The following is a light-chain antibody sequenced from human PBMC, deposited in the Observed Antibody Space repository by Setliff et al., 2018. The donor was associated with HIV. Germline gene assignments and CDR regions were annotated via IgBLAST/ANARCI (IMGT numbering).Light chain of an antibody. V-gene: IGLV7-46*01. Sequence: QAVVTQEPSLTVSPGGTVTLTCGSSTGAVTSGHYPYWFQQKPGQAPRILIYDTSNKHSWTPARFSGSLLGGKAALTLSGAQPEDEAAYYCFLSYSGARRVFGGGTKVTVL. CDR2: DTS. CDR1: TGAVTSGHY. J-gene: IGLJ3*02. CDR3: FLSYSGARRV.